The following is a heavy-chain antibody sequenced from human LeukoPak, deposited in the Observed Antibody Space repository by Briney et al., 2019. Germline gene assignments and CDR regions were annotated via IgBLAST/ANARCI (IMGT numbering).Heavy chain of an antibody. Sequence: GGSLRLSCAASGFTFDDYAMHWVRQAPGKGLEWVSLISWDGGSTYYADSVKGRFTISRDNSKNSLYLQMNSLRAEDTALYYCAKGQYYYYYYMDVWGKGTTVTVSS. CDR3: AKGQYYYYYYMDV. V-gene: IGHV3-43D*03. J-gene: IGHJ6*03. CDR1: GFTFDDYA. CDR2: ISWDGGST.